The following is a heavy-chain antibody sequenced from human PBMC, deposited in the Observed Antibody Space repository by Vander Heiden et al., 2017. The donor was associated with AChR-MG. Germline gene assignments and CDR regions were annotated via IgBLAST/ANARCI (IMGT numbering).Heavy chain of an antibody. CDR2: VYWDDDK. CDR1: GFSLSAAGVG. CDR3: ARKPADINTVLVDAFDL. V-gene: IGHV2-5*02. D-gene: IGHD4-4*01. J-gene: IGHJ3*01. Sequence: QITLKESGPTLVTPTQTLPLTCTFSGFSLSAAGVGVAWIRQPPGKALGWLAIVYWDDDKRYSPSLESRLTITKDTSKNRVVLTVTNMDPVDTATYFCARKPADINTVLVDAFDLWGQGTVVTVSS.